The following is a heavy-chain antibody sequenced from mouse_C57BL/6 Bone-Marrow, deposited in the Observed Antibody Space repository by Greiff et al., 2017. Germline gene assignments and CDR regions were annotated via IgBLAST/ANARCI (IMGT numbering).Heavy chain of an antibody. J-gene: IGHJ2*01. Sequence: EVHLVESGGGLVKPGGSLKLSCAASGFTFSSYTMSWVRQTPEKRLEWVATISGGGGNTYYPDSVKGRFTISRDNAKNTLYLQMSSLRSEDTALYYGAEQYGNYYFDYWGQGTTLTVSS. CDR2: ISGGGGNT. CDR3: AEQYGNYYFDY. V-gene: IGHV5-9*01. D-gene: IGHD2-10*02. CDR1: GFTFSSYT.